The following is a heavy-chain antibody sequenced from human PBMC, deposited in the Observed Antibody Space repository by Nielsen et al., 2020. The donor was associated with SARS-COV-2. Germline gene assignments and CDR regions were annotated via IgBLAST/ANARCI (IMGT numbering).Heavy chain of an antibody. Sequence: ESLKISCAASGFTFSSYWMHWVRQAPGKGLVWVSRINSDGSSTSYADSVKGRFTISRDNAKNTLYLQMNSLRAEDTAVYYCARAPLDYYYYYYMDVWGKGTTVTVSS. CDR1: GFTFSSYW. CDR2: INSDGSST. V-gene: IGHV3-74*01. CDR3: ARAPLDYYYYYYMDV. J-gene: IGHJ6*03.